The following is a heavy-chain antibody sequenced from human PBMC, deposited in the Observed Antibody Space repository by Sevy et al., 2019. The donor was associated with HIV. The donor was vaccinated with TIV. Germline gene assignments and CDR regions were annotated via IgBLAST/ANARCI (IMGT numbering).Heavy chain of an antibody. CDR3: VRAIQLAASY. D-gene: IGHD2-15*01. J-gene: IGHJ4*02. CDR1: AINIRDYW. CDR2: NPDGSKI. Sequence: GGSLRLSCEASAINIRDYWMNWVRQAPGKGLEWVAINPDGSKIYYADSVKGRFTISRDSAKNSVFLQMTSLRAEDTAVYYCVRAIQLAASYWGQGMLVTVSS. V-gene: IGHV3-7*02.